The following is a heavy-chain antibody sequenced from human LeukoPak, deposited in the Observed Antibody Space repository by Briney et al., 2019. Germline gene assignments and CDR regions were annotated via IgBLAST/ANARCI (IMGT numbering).Heavy chain of an antibody. V-gene: IGHV3-21*01. D-gene: IGHD3-3*01. Sequence: GGSLRLSCAASGFTSSSYSMKWVRQAPGKGLEWVSFIGSSISYISYADSVKGRFTISRGNAKNSLYLQMNSLRAEDTAVYYCAREGYYAGMDVWGQGTTVTVSS. CDR1: GFTSSSYS. CDR2: IGSSISYI. CDR3: AREGYYAGMDV. J-gene: IGHJ6*02.